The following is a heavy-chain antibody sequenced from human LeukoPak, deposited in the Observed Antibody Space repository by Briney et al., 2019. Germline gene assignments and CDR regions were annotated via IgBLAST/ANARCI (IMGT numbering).Heavy chain of an antibody. CDR2: INPNSGGT. CDR3: ARNLYGGNSWDVFDY. CDR1: GYTFTGCY. Sequence: ASVKVSCKASGYTFTGCYMHWVRQAPGQGLEWMGWINPNSGGTNYAQKFQGRVTMTRDTSISTAYMELSSLRSEDTAVYYCARNLYGGNSWDVFDYWGQGTLVTVSS. J-gene: IGHJ4*02. D-gene: IGHD4-23*01. V-gene: IGHV1-2*02.